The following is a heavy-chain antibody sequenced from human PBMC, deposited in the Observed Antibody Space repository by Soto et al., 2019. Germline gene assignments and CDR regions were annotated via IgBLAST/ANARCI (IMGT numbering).Heavy chain of an antibody. J-gene: IGHJ4*02. V-gene: IGHV3-30*18. Sequence: GGSLRLSCAASGFTFSSYGMHWVRQAPGKGLEWVAVISYDGSNKYYADSVKGRFTISRDNSKNTLYLQMNSLRAEDTAVYYCAKEALQMLLFDYWGQGTLVTVSS. CDR1: GFTFSSYG. CDR2: ISYDGSNK. CDR3: AKEALQMLLFDY. D-gene: IGHD2-8*01.